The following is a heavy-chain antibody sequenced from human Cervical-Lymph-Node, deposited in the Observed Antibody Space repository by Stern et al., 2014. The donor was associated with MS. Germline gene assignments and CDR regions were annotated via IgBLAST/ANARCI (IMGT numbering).Heavy chain of an antibody. V-gene: IGHV3-21*01. CDR3: ARHCSSSSCYRYYGMDV. Sequence: EDQLVESGGGLLKPGGSLRLSCAASGFTSSAYGMHWVRQAPGKGLEWVSSISSSGSNKYYADSVKGRLTISRDNVKNSLYLQMNSLRAEDTGIYYCARHCSSSSCYRYYGMDVWGQGTTVTVSS. CDR1: GFTSSAYG. D-gene: IGHD2-2*01. J-gene: IGHJ6*02. CDR2: ISSSGSNK.